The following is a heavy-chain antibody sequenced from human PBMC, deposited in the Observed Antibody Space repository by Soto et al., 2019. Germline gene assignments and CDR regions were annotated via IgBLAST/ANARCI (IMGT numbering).Heavy chain of an antibody. CDR3: ARGPPVAGTDFDE. V-gene: IGHV4-34*01. CDR1: GGSFSGYY. D-gene: IGHD6-19*01. Sequence: SETLSLTCAVYGGSFSGYYWSWIRQPPGKGLEWIGEINHSGSTNYNPSLKSRVTISVDTSKNQFSLKLSSVTAADTAVYYCARGPPVAGTDFDEWGQGTLVTVSS. J-gene: IGHJ4*02. CDR2: INHSGST.